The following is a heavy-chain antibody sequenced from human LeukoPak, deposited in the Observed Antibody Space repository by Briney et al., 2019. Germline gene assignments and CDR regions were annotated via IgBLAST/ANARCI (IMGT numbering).Heavy chain of an antibody. D-gene: IGHD1-26*01. V-gene: IGHV3-66*01. CDR1: GFTVSSNY. J-gene: IGHJ4*02. Sequence: TGGSLRLSCAASGFTVSSNYMSWVRQAPGKGLEWVSVIYSGGSTYYADSVKGRFTISRDNPKNTLYLQMNSLRAEDTAVYYCARDGGSYQLDYWGQGTLVTVSS. CDR2: IYSGGST. CDR3: ARDGGSYQLDY.